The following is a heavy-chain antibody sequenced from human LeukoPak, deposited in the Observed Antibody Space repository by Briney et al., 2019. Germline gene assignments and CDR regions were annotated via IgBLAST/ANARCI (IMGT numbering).Heavy chain of an antibody. J-gene: IGHJ3*02. CDR1: GYSISSGYY. D-gene: IGHD2-15*01. V-gene: IGHV4-38-2*02. CDR2: IYHSGST. Sequence: SSETLSLTCTVSGYSISSGYYWGWIRQPPGKGLEWIGTIYHSGSTYYNPSLKSRITISVDTSKNQFSLKLSSVTAADTAVYYCARLGDMLVVATPVVPGAPFDIWGQGTMVTVSS. CDR3: ARLGDMLVVATPVVPGAPFDI.